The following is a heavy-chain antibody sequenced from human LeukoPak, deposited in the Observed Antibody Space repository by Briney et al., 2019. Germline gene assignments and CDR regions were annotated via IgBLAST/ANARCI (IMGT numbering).Heavy chain of an antibody. CDR1: GFTFSSYA. CDR2: ISYDGSNK. V-gene: IGHV3-30*01. D-gene: IGHD6-6*01. J-gene: IGHJ5*02. CDR3: ARASYSSSSWFDP. Sequence: AGRSLRLSCAASGFTFSSYAMHWVRQAPGKGLEWVAVISYDGSNKYYADSVKGRFTISRDNSKNTLYLQMNSLRAEDTAVYYCARASYSSSSWFDPWGQGTLVTVSS.